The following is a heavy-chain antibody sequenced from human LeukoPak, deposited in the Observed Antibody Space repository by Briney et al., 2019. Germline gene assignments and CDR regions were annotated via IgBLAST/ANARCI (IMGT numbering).Heavy chain of an antibody. V-gene: IGHV3-23*01. CDR3: AKDRGLAYCGGDCYSPWYFDL. CDR1: GFTFSSYA. Sequence: GGSLRLSCAASGFTFSSYAMSWVRQAPGKGLEWVSAISGSGGSTYYADSVKGRFTISRDNSKNPLYLQMNSLRAEDTAVYYCAKDRGLAYCGGDCYSPWYFDLWGRGTLVTVSS. CDR2: ISGSGGST. D-gene: IGHD2-21*02. J-gene: IGHJ2*01.